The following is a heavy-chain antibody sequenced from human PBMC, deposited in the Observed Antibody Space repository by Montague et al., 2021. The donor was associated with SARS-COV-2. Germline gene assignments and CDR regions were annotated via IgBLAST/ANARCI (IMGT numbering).Heavy chain of an antibody. CDR1: GGSFSDYF. J-gene: IGHJ4*02. V-gene: IGHV4-34*01. Sequence: ETLSLTCAVYGGSFSDYFWTWIRQPPGKGLEWIGEVNHRGTSNYNPSLKSRVSISVDTSKNQFSLYLGSVTAADTAVYYCARGRQHFNMIVVVMTGGEYYFDYWGQGTLVTVSS. CDR2: VNHRGTS. D-gene: IGHD3-22*01. CDR3: ARGRQHFNMIVVVMTGGEYYFDY.